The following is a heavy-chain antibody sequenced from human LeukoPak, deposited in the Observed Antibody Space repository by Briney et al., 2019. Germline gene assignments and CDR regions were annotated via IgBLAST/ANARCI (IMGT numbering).Heavy chain of an antibody. Sequence: ASVKVSCKASGYTFTSYAMHWVRQAPGQRLEWMGWINAGNGNTKYSQEFQGRVAITRDTSASTAYMELSSLRSEDMAVYYCARAFAYSYGYTLLYYFDYWGQGTLVTVSS. V-gene: IGHV1-3*03. D-gene: IGHD5-18*01. CDR2: INAGNGNT. CDR3: ARAFAYSYGYTLLYYFDY. CDR1: GYTFTSYA. J-gene: IGHJ4*02.